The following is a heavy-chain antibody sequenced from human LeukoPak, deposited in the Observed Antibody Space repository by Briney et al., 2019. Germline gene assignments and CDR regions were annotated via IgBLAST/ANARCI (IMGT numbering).Heavy chain of an antibody. J-gene: IGHJ4*02. CDR2: INYNWRT. Sequence: PSETLSLTCTISDDSIGSNRYFWAWIRQPPGKGLEWLASINYNWRTFYNPSIQSRLTISIDTAKRQFSLKLTSVTAADTALYYCARDIDDVGALLDYWGQGTLVTVSS. D-gene: IGHD1-26*01. V-gene: IGHV4-39*07. CDR1: DDSIGSNRYF. CDR3: ARDIDDVGALLDY.